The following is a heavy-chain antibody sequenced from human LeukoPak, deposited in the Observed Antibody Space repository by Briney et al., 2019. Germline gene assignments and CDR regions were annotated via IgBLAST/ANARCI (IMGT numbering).Heavy chain of an antibody. CDR1: GGSISSSSYY. CDR2: IYYSGST. Sequence: PLETLSLTCTVSGGSISSSSYYWGWIRQPPGKGLEWIGSIYYSGSTYYNPSLKSRVTISVDTSKNQFSLKLSSVTAADTAVYYCARWDYSSSFDYWGQGTLVTVSS. CDR3: ARWDYSSSFDY. V-gene: IGHV4-39*07. D-gene: IGHD4-11*01. J-gene: IGHJ4*02.